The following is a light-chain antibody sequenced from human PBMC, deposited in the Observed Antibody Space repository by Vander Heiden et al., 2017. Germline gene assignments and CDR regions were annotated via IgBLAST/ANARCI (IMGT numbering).Light chain of an antibody. CDR3: QAWDSSTVV. V-gene: IGLV3-1*01. Sequence: SYELSQPPSVSVSPGQTASITCSGDKLGNKYACWYQQKPGQSPVLVIYQDNKRPSGIPERFSGSNSGNTATLTISGSQAMDEADYYCQAWDSSTVVCGGGTKLTV. CDR1: KLGNKY. CDR2: QDN. J-gene: IGLJ2*01.